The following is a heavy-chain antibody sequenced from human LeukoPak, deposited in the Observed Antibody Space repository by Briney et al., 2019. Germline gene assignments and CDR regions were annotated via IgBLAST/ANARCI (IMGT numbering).Heavy chain of an antibody. Sequence: GGSLRLSCAASGFTFSSYGMHWVRQAPGKGLEWVAFIRYDGSNKYYADSVKGRFTISRGNSKNTLYLQMNSLRAEDTAVYYCAKDGVLWFGELHPNYYYYYMDVWGKGTTVTISS. CDR2: IRYDGSNK. J-gene: IGHJ6*03. D-gene: IGHD3-10*01. CDR3: AKDGVLWFGELHPNYYYYYMDV. CDR1: GFTFSSYG. V-gene: IGHV3-30*02.